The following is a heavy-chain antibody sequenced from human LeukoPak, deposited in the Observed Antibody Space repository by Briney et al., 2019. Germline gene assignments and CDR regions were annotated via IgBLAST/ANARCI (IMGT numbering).Heavy chain of an antibody. J-gene: IGHJ6*03. CDR3: ARAGTYDFWSGYPYYYYYYYMDV. V-gene: IGHV4-34*01. CDR2: INHSGST. CDR1: GGSFSGYY. D-gene: IGHD3-3*01. Sequence: PSETLSLTCAVYGGSFSGYYWSWIRQPPGKGLEWIGEINHSGSTNYNPSLKGRVTISVDTSKNQFSLKLSSVTAADTAVYYCARAGTYDFWSGYPYYYYYYYMDVWGKGTTVTVSS.